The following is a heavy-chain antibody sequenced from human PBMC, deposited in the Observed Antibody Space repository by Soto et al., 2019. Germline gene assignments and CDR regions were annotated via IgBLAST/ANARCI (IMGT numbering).Heavy chain of an antibody. CDR1: GFTFSSYG. J-gene: IGHJ4*02. Sequence: QVQLVESGGGVVQPGRSLRLSCAASGFTFSSYGMHWVRQAPGKGLEWVAVISYDGSNKYYADSVKGRFTISRDNSKNTLYLQMNRRRAEDTALYYGAKQGAAMDRWGCLGYWGQGTLVTVSS. D-gene: IGHD2-2*01. CDR3: AKQGAAMDRWGCLGY. CDR2: ISYDGSNK. V-gene: IGHV3-30*18.